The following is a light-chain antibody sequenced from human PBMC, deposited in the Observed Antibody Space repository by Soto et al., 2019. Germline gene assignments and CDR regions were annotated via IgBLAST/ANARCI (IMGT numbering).Light chain of an antibody. V-gene: IGLV2-8*01. J-gene: IGLJ1*01. CDR2: EVT. Sequence: QSVLTQPPSAAGSPVQSVTIYCTGTSSDVGGYDYVSWYQQHPGKSPKLMIYEVTKRPSGVTDRCAGLKSGKTASLTVSGLQAEDEADYYCASYGANHNVVFGSGTKGTVL. CDR1: SSDVGGYDY. CDR3: ASYGANHNVV.